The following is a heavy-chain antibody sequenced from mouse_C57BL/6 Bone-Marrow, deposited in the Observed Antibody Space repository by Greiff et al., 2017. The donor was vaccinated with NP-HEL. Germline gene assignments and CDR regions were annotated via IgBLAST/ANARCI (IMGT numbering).Heavy chain of an antibody. CDR2: IRNKANGYTT. CDR1: GFTFTDYY. V-gene: IGHV7-3*01. Sequence: EVKLVESGGGLVQPGGSLSLSCAASGFTFTDYYMSWVRQPPGKALEWLGFIRNKANGYTTEYSASVKGRFTISRVNSQSILYLQMNALRAEDSATYYCARYNGAMDYWGQGTSVTVSS. J-gene: IGHJ4*01. CDR3: ARYNGAMDY.